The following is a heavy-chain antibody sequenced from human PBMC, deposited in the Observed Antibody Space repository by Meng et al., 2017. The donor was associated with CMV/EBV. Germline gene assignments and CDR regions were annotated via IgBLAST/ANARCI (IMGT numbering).Heavy chain of an antibody. D-gene: IGHD4/OR15-4a*01. V-gene: IGHV3-48*04. Sequence: LSLTCAASGFTFRSSSMNWVRQAPGKGLEWVSYISSSSSTIYYADSVKGRFTISRDNAKNSLYLQMNSLRAEDTAVYYCARDSRLWSNYYYYGMDVWGQGTTVTVSS. CDR1: GFTFRSSS. CDR3: ARDSRLWSNYYYYGMDV. CDR2: ISSSSSTI. J-gene: IGHJ6*02.